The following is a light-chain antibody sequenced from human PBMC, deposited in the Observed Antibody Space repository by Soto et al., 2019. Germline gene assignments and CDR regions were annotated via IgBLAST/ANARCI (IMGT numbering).Light chain of an antibody. CDR2: DAS. Sequence: DIQMTQSPSTLSASVGDRVTINGRASQSISSWLAWYQKKTGKDPKLVIYDASSLESGVPSRFSGIVSGTEFNLTLRRLQTDDCATYEGQQSNSYPGTVCPWTKVEIK. J-gene: IGKJ1*01. CDR1: QSISSW. CDR3: QQSNSYPGT. V-gene: IGKV1-5*01.